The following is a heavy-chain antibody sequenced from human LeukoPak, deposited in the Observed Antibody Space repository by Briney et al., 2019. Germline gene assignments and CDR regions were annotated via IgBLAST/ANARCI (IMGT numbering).Heavy chain of an antibody. V-gene: IGHV3-23*01. D-gene: IGHD6-13*01. CDR3: AKDLVAAAYYYYGMDV. J-gene: IGHJ6*02. Sequence: GGSLRLSCAASGFTFSSYAMSWVCQAPGKGLEWVSAISGSGGSTYYADSVKGRFTISRDNSKNTLYLQMNSLRAEDTAVYYCAKDLVAAAYYYYGMDVWGQGTTVTVSS. CDR2: ISGSGGST. CDR1: GFTFSSYA.